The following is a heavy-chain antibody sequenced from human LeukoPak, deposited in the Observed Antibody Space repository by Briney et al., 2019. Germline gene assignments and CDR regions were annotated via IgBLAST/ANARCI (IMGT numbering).Heavy chain of an antibody. D-gene: IGHD6-19*01. CDR1: GYTFTSYG. Sequence: GASVKVSCKASGYTFTSYGISWVRQAPGQGLEWMGWISAYNGNTNYAQKLQGRVTMTTDTSTSTAYMELRSLRSDDTAVYYCARVGYKAVPGTGTYYFDYWGQGTLVTVSS. CDR3: ARVGYKAVPGTGTYYFDY. J-gene: IGHJ4*02. V-gene: IGHV1-18*01. CDR2: ISAYNGNT.